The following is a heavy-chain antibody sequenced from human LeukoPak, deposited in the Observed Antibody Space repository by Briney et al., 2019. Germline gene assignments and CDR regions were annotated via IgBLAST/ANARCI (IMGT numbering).Heavy chain of an antibody. CDR3: ARGAYGGNSFPLY. Sequence: GGSLRLSCAASGFTFSSYSMNWVRQAPGKGLEWVSSISSSSSYIYYADSVKGRFTISRDNAKNSLYLQMNSLRAEDTAVYYCARGAYGGNSFPLYWGQGTLVTVSS. J-gene: IGHJ4*02. D-gene: IGHD4-23*01. CDR1: GFTFSSYS. CDR2: ISSSSSYI. V-gene: IGHV3-21*01.